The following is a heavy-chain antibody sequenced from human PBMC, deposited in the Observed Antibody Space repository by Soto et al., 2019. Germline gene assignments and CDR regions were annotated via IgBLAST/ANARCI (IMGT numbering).Heavy chain of an antibody. D-gene: IGHD2-15*01. J-gene: IGHJ3*02. CDR1: GFSLSTSGVG. CDR3: AHSGGSGGSLAERHPDAFDI. Sequence: QITLKESGPTLVKPTQTLTRTCTFSGFSLSTSGVGVGWIRQPPGKALEWLALIYWDDDKRYSPSLKSRLTIIKDTSKNQGVLTMTNMDPVDTATYYCAHSGGSGGSLAERHPDAFDIWGQGTMVTVSS. CDR2: IYWDDDK. V-gene: IGHV2-5*02.